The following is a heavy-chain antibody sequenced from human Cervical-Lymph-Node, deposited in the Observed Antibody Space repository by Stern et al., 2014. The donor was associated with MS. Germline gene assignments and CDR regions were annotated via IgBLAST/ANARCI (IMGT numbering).Heavy chain of an antibody. CDR3: ARDKGYTVSGVIVRTDAFDL. V-gene: IGHV1-2*02. CDR1: GYRFTDYF. J-gene: IGHJ3*01. Sequence: QVQLVESGPEVKKPGASVKVSCKSSGYRFTDYFIHWVRQAPGQRPEWMGWIHPNSGATNYAQLFQGRVAMTRDTSITTVYMDLTRLTSDDTAMYYCARDKGYTVSGVIVRTDAFDLWGQGTVVTVSS. CDR2: IHPNSGAT. D-gene: IGHD2-21*01.